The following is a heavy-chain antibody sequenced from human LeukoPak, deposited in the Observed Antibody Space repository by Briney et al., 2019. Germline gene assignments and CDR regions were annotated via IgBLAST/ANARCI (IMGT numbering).Heavy chain of an antibody. D-gene: IGHD3-22*01. J-gene: IGHJ3*02. Sequence: SETLSLTCTVSGGSLSSYYWSWIRQPPGKGLEWIGYIYYSGSTNYNPSLKSRVTISVDTSKNQFSLKLSSVTAADTAVYYCARGGRDYYDSSGKGDDAFDIWGQGTMVTVSS. CDR2: IYYSGST. CDR3: ARGGRDYYDSSGKGDDAFDI. CDR1: GGSLSSYY. V-gene: IGHV4-59*12.